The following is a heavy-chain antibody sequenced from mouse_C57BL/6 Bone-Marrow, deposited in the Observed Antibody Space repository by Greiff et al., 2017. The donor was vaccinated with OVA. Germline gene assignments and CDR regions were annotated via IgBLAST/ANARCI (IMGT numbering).Heavy chain of an antibody. CDR1: GYTFTSYG. D-gene: IGHD3-2*02. CDR2: IYPRSGNT. V-gene: IGHV1-81*01. CDR3: ASSGYYYAMDY. Sequence: QVQLQQSGAELARPGASVKLSCKASGYTFTSYGISWAKQRTGQGLEWIGEIYPRSGNTYYNEKFKGKATLTADKSSSTAYMELRSLTSEDSAVYFCASSGYYYAMDYWGQGTSVTVSS. J-gene: IGHJ4*01.